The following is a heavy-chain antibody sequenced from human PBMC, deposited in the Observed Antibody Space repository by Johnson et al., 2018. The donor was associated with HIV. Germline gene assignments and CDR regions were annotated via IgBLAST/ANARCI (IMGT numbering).Heavy chain of an antibody. V-gene: IGHV3-23*04. Sequence: MLLVESGGGLVQPGGSLRISCAASGFTFSSYAMSWVRQAPGKGLEWVSSITASGGNTYYADSVKGRLTVSRDNSKNTLYLQMNSLRAEDTAVYCCAKEEPVIQFLEWFPGAFDIWGQGTMVAVSS. CDR3: AKEEPVIQFLEWFPGAFDI. J-gene: IGHJ3*02. D-gene: IGHD3-3*01. CDR2: ITASGGNT. CDR1: GFTFSSYA.